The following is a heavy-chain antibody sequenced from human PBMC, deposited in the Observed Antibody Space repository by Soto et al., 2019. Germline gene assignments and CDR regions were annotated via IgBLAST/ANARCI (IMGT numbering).Heavy chain of an antibody. CDR3: VRDGSKSLRDWFDP. V-gene: IGHV4-4*07. CDR2: VYATGIT. Sequence: SSETLSLTCNVSGGSISKFYWAWIRKTAGNGLEWMGRVYATGITDYNPSLRSRVAMSVDISKKTFSLRLRSVTGADSGVYYCVRDGSKSLRDWFDPWGQGILVTVSS. CDR1: GGSISKFY. J-gene: IGHJ5*02.